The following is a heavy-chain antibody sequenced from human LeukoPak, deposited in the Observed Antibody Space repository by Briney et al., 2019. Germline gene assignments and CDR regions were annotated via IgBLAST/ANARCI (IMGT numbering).Heavy chain of an antibody. V-gene: IGHV1-69*05. CDR1: GGTFSSYA. D-gene: IGHD6-13*01. J-gene: IGHJ4*02. CDR3: ASIAAAGYYFDY. Sequence: SVKVSCKASGGTFSSYAISWVRQALGQGLEWMGRIIPIFGTANYAQKFQGRVTITTDESTSTAYMELSSLRSEDTAVYYCASIAAAGYYFDYWGQGTLVTVSS. CDR2: IIPIFGTA.